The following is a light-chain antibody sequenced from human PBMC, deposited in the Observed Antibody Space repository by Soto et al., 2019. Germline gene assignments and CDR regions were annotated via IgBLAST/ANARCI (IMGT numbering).Light chain of an antibody. Sequence: QSVLTQPPSVSGTPGQRVSISCSGSRSNIGINAVDWYHQLPGTAPKVLIYANNQRPSGVPDRFSGSKSGTSASLAINGLQSDDEAHYYCAAWDDSLNGLFFGGGTKLTV. V-gene: IGLV1-44*01. CDR3: AAWDDSLNGLF. CDR1: RSNIGINA. J-gene: IGLJ2*01. CDR2: ANN.